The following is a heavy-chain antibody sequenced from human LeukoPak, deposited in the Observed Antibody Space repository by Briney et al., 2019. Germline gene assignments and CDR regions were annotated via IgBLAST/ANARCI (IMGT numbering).Heavy chain of an antibody. Sequence: SETLSLTCTVSGGSISSSSYYWGWIRQPPGKGLEWIGSIYYSGSTYYNPSLKSRVTISVDTSKNQFSLKLSSVTAADTAVYYCARDRPPYYDFWSGYYSAPRAHDAFDIWGQGAMVTVSS. V-gene: IGHV4-39*07. CDR1: GGSISSSSYY. J-gene: IGHJ3*02. CDR3: ARDRPPYYDFWSGYYSAPRAHDAFDI. CDR2: IYYSGST. D-gene: IGHD3-3*01.